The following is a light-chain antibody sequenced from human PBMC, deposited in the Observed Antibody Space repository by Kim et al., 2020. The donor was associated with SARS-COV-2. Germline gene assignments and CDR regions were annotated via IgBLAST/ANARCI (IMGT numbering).Light chain of an antibody. Sequence: GHAITISCTGTSGDGSVYTYVYRYQQHPGKAHKLMIYDVINRPSGVSNRFSGSKSGNTASLTISGLQAEDEADYYCSSYTSSSTLVFGGGTQLTVL. CDR3: SSYTSSSTLV. J-gene: IGLJ2*01. CDR2: DVI. CDR1: SGDGSVYTY. V-gene: IGLV2-14*03.